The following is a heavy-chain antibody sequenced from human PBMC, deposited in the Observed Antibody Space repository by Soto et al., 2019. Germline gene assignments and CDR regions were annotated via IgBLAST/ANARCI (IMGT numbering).Heavy chain of an antibody. CDR1: GGSVSSSSYC. CDR2: VYYSGST. Sequence: QLQLQESGPGLVKPSETMSVTCTVSGGSVSSSSYCWGWVRQPPGKGLEWIGSVYYSGSTYYNPSLESRVTISVDKSKNQFSLKLMSLSAADTAVYYCGRLEGLATISYYFDYWGQGALVTVSS. D-gene: IGHD3-9*01. J-gene: IGHJ4*02. CDR3: GRLEGLATISYYFDY. V-gene: IGHV4-39*01.